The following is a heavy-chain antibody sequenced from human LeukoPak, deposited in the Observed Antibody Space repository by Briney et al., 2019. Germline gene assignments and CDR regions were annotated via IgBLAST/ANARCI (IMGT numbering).Heavy chain of an antibody. J-gene: IGHJ3*02. CDR2: SCNSVSI. D-gene: IGHD1-14*01. Sequence: SCNSVSIAYADSVKGLFTISRDNAKNSLYLQMNSLRAEDTALYYFAKDILNQSPEFYAFDIWGQGTMVTVSS. CDR3: AKDILNQSPEFYAFDI. V-gene: IGHV3-9*01.